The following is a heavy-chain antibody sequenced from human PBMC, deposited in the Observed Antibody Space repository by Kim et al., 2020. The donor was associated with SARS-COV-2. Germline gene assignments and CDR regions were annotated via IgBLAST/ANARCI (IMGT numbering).Heavy chain of an antibody. CDR3: SRELNGGGFGY. CDR1: GGTFSSYA. Sequence: SVKVSCKASGGTFSSYAISWVRQAPGQGLEWMGGIIPIFGTANYAQKFQGRVTITADESTGTAYMELSSLRSEDTAVYYCSRELNGGGFGYWGQGTLVTVSS. D-gene: IGHD2-8*01. CDR2: IIPIFGTA. J-gene: IGHJ4*02. V-gene: IGHV1-69*13.